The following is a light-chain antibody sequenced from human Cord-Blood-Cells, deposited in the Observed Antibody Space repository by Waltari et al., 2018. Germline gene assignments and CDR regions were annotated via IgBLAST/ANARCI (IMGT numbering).Light chain of an antibody. CDR2: EDN. Sequence: NFMLTQPPSVSQSPGKTVTISCTRSSGSIASTYVQRYQQRPGSAPTTVIYEDNQRPSGVPDRFSGSIDSSSNSASLTISGLKTEDEADYYCQSYDSSNQVFGGGTKLTVL. CDR3: QSYDSSNQV. CDR1: SGSIASTY. V-gene: IGLV6-57*03. J-gene: IGLJ3*02.